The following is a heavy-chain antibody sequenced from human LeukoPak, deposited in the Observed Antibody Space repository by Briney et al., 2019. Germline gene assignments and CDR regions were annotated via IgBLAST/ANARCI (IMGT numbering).Heavy chain of an antibody. CDR1: GFAFGTYG. CDR3: AKDRMGATYVLAS. J-gene: IGHJ4*02. D-gene: IGHD1-26*01. V-gene: IGHV3-33*06. CDR2: IWYDGTYK. Sequence: GGSLRLSCAASGFAFGTYGMHWVRQTPGKGLEWVAVIWYDGTYKYYADSVKGRFTISRDNSKKTLYLQMNRLRAEDTAVFYCAKDRMGATYVLASWGQGTLVTVSS.